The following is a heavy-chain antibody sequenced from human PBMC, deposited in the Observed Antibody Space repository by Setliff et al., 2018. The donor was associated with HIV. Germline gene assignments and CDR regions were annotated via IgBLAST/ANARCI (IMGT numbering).Heavy chain of an antibody. V-gene: IGHV3-73*01. J-gene: IGHJ4*02. CDR3: IPGGSSSIFFPH. D-gene: IGHD2-2*01. CDR1: GFGFSGSA. CDR2: IRTKANSYAT. Sequence: GGSLRLSCAASGFGFSGSAMHWVRQTSGKGLEWVGHIRTKANSYATVYAASVKGRFTISRDDAKNTAYLQMSSLKTEDTALYYCIPGGSSSIFFPHWGRGTLVTVSS.